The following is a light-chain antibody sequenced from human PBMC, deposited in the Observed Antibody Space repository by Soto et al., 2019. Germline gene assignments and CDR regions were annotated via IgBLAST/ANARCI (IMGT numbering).Light chain of an antibody. CDR3: HVWDSGSDHHV. CDR2: DDT. J-gene: IGLJ1*01. CDR1: NIGSKS. V-gene: IGLV3-21*02. Sequence: SYELTQPPSMSVAPGQTASVTCGGNNIGSKSEHWYQQKPGQAPVLVVYDDTDRPSGIPERFSGSNSGNTATLTISRVDAGDEADYYCHVWDSGSDHHVFGSGTKLTVL.